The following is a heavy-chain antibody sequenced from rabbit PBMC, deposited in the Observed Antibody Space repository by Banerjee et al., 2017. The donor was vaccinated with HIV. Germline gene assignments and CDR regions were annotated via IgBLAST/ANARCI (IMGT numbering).Heavy chain of an antibody. V-gene: IGHV1S45*01. J-gene: IGHJ4*01. D-gene: IGHD4-1*01. Sequence: QQQLEESGGGLVKPGGTLTLTCKASGFDFSSSYWIWWVRQAPGKGLEWIACIYAGSSDSTYYASWAKGRFTISKTSSTTVTLQMTSLTAADTATYFCARGGWNGYALWGPGTLVTVS. CDR1: GFDFSSSYW. CDR3: ARGGWNGYAL. CDR2: IYAGSSDST.